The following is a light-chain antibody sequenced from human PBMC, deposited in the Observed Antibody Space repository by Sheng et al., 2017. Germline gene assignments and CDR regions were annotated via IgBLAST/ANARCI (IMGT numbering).Light chain of an antibody. J-gene: IGKJ1*01. Sequence: EIVLTQSPGTLSLSPGERATFSCRASQSVNSNSLAWYQHKAGQPPRLLIYGASSRASGIPERFTGSGSGTDFSLTITRLEPEDFAVYYCQQYADSPETFGQGTKVEVK. V-gene: IGKV3-20*01. CDR3: QQYADSPET. CDR1: QSVNSNS. CDR2: GAS.